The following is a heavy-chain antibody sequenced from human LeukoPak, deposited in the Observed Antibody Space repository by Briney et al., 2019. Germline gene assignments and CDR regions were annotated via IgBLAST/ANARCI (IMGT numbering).Heavy chain of an antibody. V-gene: IGHV3-11*05. D-gene: IGHD3-10*01. J-gene: IGHJ4*02. CDR3: ARVLGVYGSGSYYFDY. CDR2: ISGTSSYT. CDR1: GFTFSDYY. Sequence: GGSLRLSCAASGFTFSDYYMTWVRQAPEKGLEWVSYISGTSSYTTYADSVKGRFTISRDNAKNSLYLQMNSLRAEDTAVYYCARVLGVYGSGSYYFDYWGQGTLVTVSS.